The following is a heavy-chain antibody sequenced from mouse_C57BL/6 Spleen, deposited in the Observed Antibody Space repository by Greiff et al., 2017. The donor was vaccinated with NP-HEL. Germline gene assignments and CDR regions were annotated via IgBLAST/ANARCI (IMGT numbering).Heavy chain of an antibody. CDR3: ASPFYSYAMDY. Sequence: VQLQQPGTELVKPGASVKLSCTASGYTFTSYWMHWVQQRPGQGLEWIGNISPSNGGTNYNETFKSKATLTVDKSSSTAYMQLSSLTSEDSAVYYCASPFYSYAMDYWGQGTSVTVSS. J-gene: IGHJ4*01. CDR1: GYTFTSYW. CDR2: ISPSNGGT. V-gene: IGHV1-53*01. D-gene: IGHD2-1*01.